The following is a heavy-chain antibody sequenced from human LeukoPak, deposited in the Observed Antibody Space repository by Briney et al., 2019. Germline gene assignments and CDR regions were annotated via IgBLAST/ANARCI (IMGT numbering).Heavy chain of an antibody. CDR3: ARESVVVVAATVGWFDP. V-gene: IGHV4-34*01. D-gene: IGHD2-15*01. CDR1: GGSFSGYY. Sequence: SETLSLTCAVYGGSFSGYYWSWIRQPPGKGLEWIGEINHSGSTNYNPSLKSRVTISVDTSKNQFSLKLSSVTAADTAVYYCARESVVVVAATVGWFDPWGQGTLVTVSS. J-gene: IGHJ5*02. CDR2: INHSGST.